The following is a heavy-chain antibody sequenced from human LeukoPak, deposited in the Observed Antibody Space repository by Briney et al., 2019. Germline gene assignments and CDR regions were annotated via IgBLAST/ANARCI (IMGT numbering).Heavy chain of an antibody. CDR1: NYTFTSNA. CDR3: ARGRELLVDAFDI. J-gene: IGHJ3*02. CDR2: ISVYNGNK. Sequence: ASVKVSCKTSNYTFTSNAINWVRQAPGQGLEWMGWISVYNGNKNYAQKFQGRVTMTTDTSTSTAYMELRSLRSDDTAVYYCARGRELLVDAFDIWGQGTTVTVSS. D-gene: IGHD1-26*01. V-gene: IGHV1-18*01.